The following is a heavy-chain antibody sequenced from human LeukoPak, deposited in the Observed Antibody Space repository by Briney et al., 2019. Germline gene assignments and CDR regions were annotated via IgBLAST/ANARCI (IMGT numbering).Heavy chain of an antibody. CDR2: IKQDGSEK. Sequence: GGSLRLSCAASGFTFSSYWMSWVRQAAGKGLEWVANIKQDGSEKYYVDSVKGRFTISRDNAKNSLYLQMNSLRAEDTAVYYCARASGSYGGAFDIWGQGTMVTVSS. CDR1: GFTFSSYW. D-gene: IGHD1-26*01. V-gene: IGHV3-7*01. CDR3: ARASGSYGGAFDI. J-gene: IGHJ3*02.